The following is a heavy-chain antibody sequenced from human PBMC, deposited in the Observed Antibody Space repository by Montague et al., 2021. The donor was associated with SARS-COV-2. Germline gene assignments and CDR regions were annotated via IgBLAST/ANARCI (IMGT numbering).Heavy chain of an antibody. CDR1: GGSISSSSYY. CDR3: ARHPHRQISFFGVVWEGKGFDA. Sequence: SETLSLTCTVSGGSISSSSYYWGWIRQPPGKGLEWIGSIYYSGSTYYYPSLKSRVTISVDTYKNQFSLKLSSLTDADTAVYYCARHPHRQISFFGVVWEGKGFDAWGQGTLVTVSS. V-gene: IGHV4-39*01. D-gene: IGHD3-3*01. CDR2: IYYSGST. J-gene: IGHJ5*02.